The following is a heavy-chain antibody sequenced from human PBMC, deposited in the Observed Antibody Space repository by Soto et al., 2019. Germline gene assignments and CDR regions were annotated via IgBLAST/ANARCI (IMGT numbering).Heavy chain of an antibody. D-gene: IGHD3-9*01. Sequence: SETLSLTCAVYGASLSDNYCNWLRQPPGKGLEWIGEINHSGNTNYNPSLRSRVTISIDTSKNQFSLKVTSVTAADTAVYYCARLTTVRYFDYWGQGTLVTVSS. CDR1: GASLSDNY. CDR2: INHSGNT. J-gene: IGHJ4*02. V-gene: IGHV4-34*01. CDR3: ARLTTVRYFDY.